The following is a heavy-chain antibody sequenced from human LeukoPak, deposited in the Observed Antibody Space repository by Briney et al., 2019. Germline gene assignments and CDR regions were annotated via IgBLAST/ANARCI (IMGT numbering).Heavy chain of an antibody. D-gene: IGHD6-19*01. CDR3: ARAIDSSGWYQAYTTDDLGAFDI. V-gene: IGHV3-23*01. J-gene: IGHJ3*02. CDR2: ISGSGGST. CDR1: GFTFSSYA. Sequence: PGGSLRLSCAASGFTFSSYAMGWGRQAPGKGLEWVSAISGSGGSTYYADSVKGRFTISRDNSKNTLYLQMNSLRAEDTAVYYCARAIDSSGWYQAYTTDDLGAFDIWGQGTMVTVSS.